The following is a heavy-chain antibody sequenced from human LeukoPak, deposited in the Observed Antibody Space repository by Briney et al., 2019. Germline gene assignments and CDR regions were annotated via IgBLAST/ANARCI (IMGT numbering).Heavy chain of an antibody. CDR3: ARDSPHSITVVRGIPGLCWFDP. Sequence: GGSLRLSCAASGFTFSSYSMNWVRQAPGRGLEWVSSISSSSSYIYYADSVKGRFTISRDNAKNSLYLQMNSLRAEDTAVYYCARDSPHSITVVRGIPGLCWFDPRGQGTLVTVSS. CDR1: GFTFSSYS. D-gene: IGHD3-10*01. CDR2: ISSSSSYI. J-gene: IGHJ5*02. V-gene: IGHV3-21*01.